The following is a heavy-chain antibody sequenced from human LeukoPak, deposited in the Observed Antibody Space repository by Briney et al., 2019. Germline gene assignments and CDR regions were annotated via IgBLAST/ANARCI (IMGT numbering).Heavy chain of an antibody. V-gene: IGHV1-2*02. Sequence: ASVKVSCKSSGYTFTSYYMHWVRQAPGQGLEWMGWINPNSGGTNYAQKFQGRVTMTRDTSISTAYMELSRLRSDDTAVYYCARDIVVVPALTGGMDVWGQGTTVTVSS. CDR2: INPNSGGT. CDR1: GYTFTSYY. CDR3: ARDIVVVPALTGGMDV. D-gene: IGHD2-2*01. J-gene: IGHJ6*02.